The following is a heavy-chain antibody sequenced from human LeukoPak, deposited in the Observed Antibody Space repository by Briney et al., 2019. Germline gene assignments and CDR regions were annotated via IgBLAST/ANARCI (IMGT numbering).Heavy chain of an antibody. CDR1: GVSVSSDY. J-gene: IGHJ4*02. CDR2: MYTSGST. CDR3: ASGYPIHFDY. D-gene: IGHD5-12*01. Sequence: SETLSLTCTVSGVSVSSDYWSWIRQPAGKGLEWIGRMYTSGSTSYNPSLKSRVTISVDTSKNQFSLKLSSVTAADTAVYYCASGYPIHFDYWGQGTLVTVSS. V-gene: IGHV4-4*07.